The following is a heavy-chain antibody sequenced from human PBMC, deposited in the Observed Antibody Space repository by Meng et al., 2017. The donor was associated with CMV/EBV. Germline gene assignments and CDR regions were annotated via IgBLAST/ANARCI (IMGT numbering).Heavy chain of an antibody. CDR3: ARVRGILGSGYYYYYYGMDV. D-gene: IGHD3-16*01. CDR2: IYYSGST. V-gene: IGHV4-59*01. Sequence: GSLRLSCTVSGGSISSYYWSWIRQPPGKGLEWIGYIYYSGSTNYNPSLKSRVTISVDTSKNQFSLKLSSVTAADTAVYYCARVRGILGSGYYYYYYGMDVWGQGTTVTVSS. J-gene: IGHJ6*02. CDR1: GGSISSYY.